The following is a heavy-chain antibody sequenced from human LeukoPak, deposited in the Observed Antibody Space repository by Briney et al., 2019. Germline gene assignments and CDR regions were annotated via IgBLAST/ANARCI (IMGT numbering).Heavy chain of an antibody. J-gene: IGHJ6*02. CDR2: IYYSGST. CDR1: GGSISSYY. CDR3: ARGGGRIAAAGTGKYYYYSGMDV. D-gene: IGHD6-13*01. V-gene: IGHV4-59*01. Sequence: SETLSLTCTVSGGSISSYYWSWIRQPPGKGLEWIGYIYYSGSTNYNPSLKSRVTISVDTSKNQFSLKLSSVTAADTAVYYCARGGGRIAAAGTGKYYYYSGMDVWGQGTTVTVSS.